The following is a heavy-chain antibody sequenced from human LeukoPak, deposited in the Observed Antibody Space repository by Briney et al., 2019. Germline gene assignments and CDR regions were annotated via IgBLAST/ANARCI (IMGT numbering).Heavy chain of an antibody. J-gene: IGHJ4*02. V-gene: IGHV3-48*04. CDR3: AREGSSYAPSEPFYFDY. Sequence: GGSLRLSCAASGFTFSSYSMDWVRQAPGKGLEWVSYISSGGYTTHYADSVKGRFTISRDNAKNSLYLQMNSLRAEDTAVYYCAREGSSYAPSEPFYFDYWGQGTLVTVSS. D-gene: IGHD3-10*01. CDR2: ISSGGYTT. CDR1: GFTFSSYS.